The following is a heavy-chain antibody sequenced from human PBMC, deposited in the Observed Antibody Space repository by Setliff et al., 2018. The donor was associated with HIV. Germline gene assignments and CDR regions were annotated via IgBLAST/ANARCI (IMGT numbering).Heavy chain of an antibody. CDR3: VRDLTTIVTRKVFDI. Sequence: PGGSLRLSCAASGFTFTDYWMHWVRQVPGQGLVWVPRINVDGSYNYYADSVKGRFTISRDNSKNTLYVQMNSLRADDTGIYYCVRDLTTIVTRKVFDIWGQGTMVTVSS. CDR2: INVDGSYN. D-gene: IGHD2-15*01. CDR1: GFTFTDYW. J-gene: IGHJ3*02. V-gene: IGHV3-74*01.